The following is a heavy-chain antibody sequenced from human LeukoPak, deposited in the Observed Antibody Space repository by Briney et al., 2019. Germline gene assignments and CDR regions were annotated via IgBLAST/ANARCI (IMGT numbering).Heavy chain of an antibody. V-gene: IGHV1-18*01. Sequence: ASVKVSCKASGYTFTSYGISWVRQAPGQGLERMGWISAYNGNTNYAQKLQGRVTMTTDTSTSTAYMELRSLRSDDTAVYYCARLPNQYSSYDYWGQGTLVTVSS. CDR1: GYTFTSYG. D-gene: IGHD6-6*01. J-gene: IGHJ4*02. CDR2: ISAYNGNT. CDR3: ARLPNQYSSYDY.